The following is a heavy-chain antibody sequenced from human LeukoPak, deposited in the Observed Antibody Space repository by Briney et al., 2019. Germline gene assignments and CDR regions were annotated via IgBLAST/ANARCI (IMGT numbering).Heavy chain of an antibody. Sequence: SETLSLTCTVSGGSISSYYWSWIRQPPGKGLEWIGYIYYSGSTNYNPSLKSRVTISVDTSKNQFSLKLSSVTAADTAVYYCAGYSSSSLYYYYYYYMDVWGKGTTVTVSS. J-gene: IGHJ6*03. CDR3: AGYSSSSLYYYYYYYMDV. CDR2: IYYSGST. CDR1: GGSISSYY. V-gene: IGHV4-59*01. D-gene: IGHD6-6*01.